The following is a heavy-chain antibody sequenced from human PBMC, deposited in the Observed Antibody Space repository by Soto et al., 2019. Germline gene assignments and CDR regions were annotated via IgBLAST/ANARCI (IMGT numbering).Heavy chain of an antibody. CDR2: IKSRTDGGAT. J-gene: IGHJ5*02. Sequence: EVQLVESGGDLVEPGGSLRLSCAASGFSFNKAWMTWVRQAPGKGLEWVGRIKSRTDGGATEYAPPVNDRFIISRDDSRNMVFRQMNSLKTEDTAVYFCTYLYREGPWGQGTLVTVSS. D-gene: IGHD3-10*01. CDR3: TYLYREGP. CDR1: GFSFNKAW. V-gene: IGHV3-15*01.